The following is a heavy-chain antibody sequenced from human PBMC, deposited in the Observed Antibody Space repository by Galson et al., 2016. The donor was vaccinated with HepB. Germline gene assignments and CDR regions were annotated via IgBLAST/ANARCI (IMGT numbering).Heavy chain of an antibody. Sequence: SETLSLTCAVYGGSFSGFYCSWIRQPPGKGLEWIGEIDHSGSTNYNPSLQSRVTVSVDTSKNQFSLKLSSVTVADTAVYYCARGWLPYFDSWGQGTLVTVSS. CDR1: GGSFSGFY. CDR2: IDHSGST. D-gene: IGHD5-12*01. CDR3: ARGWLPYFDS. J-gene: IGHJ4*02. V-gene: IGHV4-34*01.